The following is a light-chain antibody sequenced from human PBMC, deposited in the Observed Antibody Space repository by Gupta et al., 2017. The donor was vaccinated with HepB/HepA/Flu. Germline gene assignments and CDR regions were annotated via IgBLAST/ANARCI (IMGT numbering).Light chain of an antibody. Sequence: DIQMTQSPSSLSASVGDRVTITCRASQRIRSYLNWYQQKPGNAPKLLIYAASSLKGGVPSRFSGSGSGTDFTLTISRRLPEDFAHYYCQQNYNTPWTFGQGTQVEIK. CDR3: QQNYNTPWT. CDR2: AAS. V-gene: IGKV1-39*01. CDR1: QRIRSY. J-gene: IGKJ1*01.